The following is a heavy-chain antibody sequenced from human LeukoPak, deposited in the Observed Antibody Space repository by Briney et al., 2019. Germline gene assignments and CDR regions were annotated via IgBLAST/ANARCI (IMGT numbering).Heavy chain of an antibody. J-gene: IGHJ4*02. V-gene: IGHV3-30*02. Sequence: PGGSLRLSCAASGFTFSSYGMHWVRQAPGKGLEWVAFIRYDGSNKYYADSVKGRFTISRDNSKNTLYLQMNSLRAEDTAVYYCASPLIVVVPAAIGYWGQGTLVTVSS. D-gene: IGHD2-2*01. CDR3: ASPLIVVVPAAIGY. CDR2: IRYDGSNK. CDR1: GFTFSSYG.